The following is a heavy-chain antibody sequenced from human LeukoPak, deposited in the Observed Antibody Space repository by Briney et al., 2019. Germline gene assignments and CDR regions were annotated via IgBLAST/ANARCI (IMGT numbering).Heavy chain of an antibody. V-gene: IGHV4-4*09. D-gene: IGHD6-13*01. CDR2: IYTSGRT. CDR3: ARQSEAADGDY. Sequence: PSETLSLTCTVSGGSISSYYCSWIRQPPGKGLEWIGYIYTSGRTNYNPSLKSRVTISVDTSKNQFSLKLSSVPAADTAVYYCARQSEAADGDYWGQGTLVTVSS. CDR1: GGSISSYY. J-gene: IGHJ4*02.